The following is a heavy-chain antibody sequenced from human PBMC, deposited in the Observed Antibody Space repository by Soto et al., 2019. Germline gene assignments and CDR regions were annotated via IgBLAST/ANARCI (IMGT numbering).Heavy chain of an antibody. D-gene: IGHD2-15*01. V-gene: IGHV3-30-3*01. Sequence: GGSLRLSCAASGFTFSSYAMHWVRQAPGKGLEWVAVISYDGSNKYYADSVKGRFTISRDNSKNTLYLQMNSLRAEDTAVYYCARGLGPGYCSGGSCPLPSYYFDYWGQGTLVTVSS. J-gene: IGHJ4*02. CDR1: GFTFSSYA. CDR2: ISYDGSNK. CDR3: ARGLGPGYCSGGSCPLPSYYFDY.